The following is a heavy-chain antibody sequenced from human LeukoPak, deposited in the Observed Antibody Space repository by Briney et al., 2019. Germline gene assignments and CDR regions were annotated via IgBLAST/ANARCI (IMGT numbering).Heavy chain of an antibody. Sequence: ASVKVSCKASGYTFTSYGISWVRQAPGQGLEWMGWISAYNGNTNYAQKLQGRVTMTTDTSTSTAYMELRSLRSDDTAVYYCARERYYYDSSGYNDYWGQGTLVTVSS. D-gene: IGHD3-22*01. J-gene: IGHJ4*02. CDR2: ISAYNGNT. V-gene: IGHV1-18*01. CDR3: ARERYYYDSSGYNDY. CDR1: GYTFTSYG.